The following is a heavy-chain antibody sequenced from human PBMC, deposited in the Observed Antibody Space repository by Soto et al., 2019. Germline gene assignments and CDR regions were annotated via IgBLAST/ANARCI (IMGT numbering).Heavy chain of an antibody. CDR3: AKDQIVVVTEFDY. V-gene: IGHV3-53*02. CDR2: IYSGGST. J-gene: IGHJ4*02. Sequence: EVQLVETGGGLIQPGGSLRLSCAASGFTVSSNYMSWVRQAPGKGLEWVSVIYSGGSTYYADSVKGRFTISRDNSKNTLYLQMNSLRAEDTAVYYCAKDQIVVVTEFDYWGQGTLVTVSS. D-gene: IGHD2-21*02. CDR1: GFTVSSNY.